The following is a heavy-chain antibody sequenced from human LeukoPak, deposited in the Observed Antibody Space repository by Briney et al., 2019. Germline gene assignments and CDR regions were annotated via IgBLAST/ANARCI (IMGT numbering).Heavy chain of an antibody. V-gene: IGHV4-4*02. CDR1: GGSISSTNW. Sequence: SETLSLTCAVSGGSISSTNWWSWVRQPPGKGLEWIGEIYRSGTTNYKPSLKSQVTISHDKSRHHFSLKLTSVTAADSALYYCARRSPYSTGWSSYFDYWGQGALVTVSS. J-gene: IGHJ4*02. D-gene: IGHD6-19*01. CDR3: ARRSPYSTGWSSYFDY. CDR2: IYRSGTT.